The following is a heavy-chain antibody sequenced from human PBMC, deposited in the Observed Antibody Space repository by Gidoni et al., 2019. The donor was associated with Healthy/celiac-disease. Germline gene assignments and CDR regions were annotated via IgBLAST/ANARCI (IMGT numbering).Heavy chain of an antibody. Sequence: EVQLVESGGGLVKPGGSLRLSCAASGLTFSSYSMHWVRQAPGKGLEWVSSIRSSSSYIYYADSVKCRFTISRGNAKNSLYLQMNSLRAEDTAVYYCARVIAVAGNGNWFDPWGQGTLVTVSS. D-gene: IGHD6-19*01. CDR1: GLTFSSYS. V-gene: IGHV3-21*01. CDR3: ARVIAVAGNGNWFDP. CDR2: IRSSSSYI. J-gene: IGHJ5*02.